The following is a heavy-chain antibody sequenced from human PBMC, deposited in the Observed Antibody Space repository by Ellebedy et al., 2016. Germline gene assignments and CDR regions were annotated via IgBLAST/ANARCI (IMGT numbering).Heavy chain of an antibody. Sequence: ASVKVSCXASGYTLTSYYMQWVRQAPGQGLEWMGWINPNSGGTNYAQKFQGRVTMTRDTSISTAYMELSRLRSDDTAVYYCARFDPDIVVPWGQGTMVTVSS. CDR1: GYTLTSYY. V-gene: IGHV1-2*02. J-gene: IGHJ3*01. D-gene: IGHD2-15*01. CDR2: INPNSGGT. CDR3: ARFDPDIVVP.